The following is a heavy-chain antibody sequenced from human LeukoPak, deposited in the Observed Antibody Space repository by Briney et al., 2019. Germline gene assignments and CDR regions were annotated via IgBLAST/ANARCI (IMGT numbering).Heavy chain of an antibody. V-gene: IGHV3-7*01. D-gene: IGHD6-19*01. CDR3: ARVYSSGWYGFDY. Sequence: GGSLRLSCAASGFTFSSYAMSWVRQAPGKGLEWVANIKQDGSEKYYVDSVKGRFTISRDNAKNSLYLQMNSLRAEDTAVYYCARVYSSGWYGFDYWGQGTLVTVSS. CDR2: IKQDGSEK. CDR1: GFTFSSYA. J-gene: IGHJ4*02.